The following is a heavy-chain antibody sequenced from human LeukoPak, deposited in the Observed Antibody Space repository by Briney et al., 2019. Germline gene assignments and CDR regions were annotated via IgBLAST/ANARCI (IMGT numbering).Heavy chain of an antibody. V-gene: IGHV3-43D*03. D-gene: IGHD6-19*01. Sequence: QPGGSLRLSCVGSGFTFGEYGMHWVRQVPGKGLEWVSHITWDGGSTYYAGSVKGRFTISRDNSKNSLYLQMNSLGAEDTALYYCAKDIHIGHGSGWPESWGQGTLVTVSS. CDR1: GFTFGEYG. J-gene: IGHJ5*02. CDR2: ITWDGGST. CDR3: AKDIHIGHGSGWPES.